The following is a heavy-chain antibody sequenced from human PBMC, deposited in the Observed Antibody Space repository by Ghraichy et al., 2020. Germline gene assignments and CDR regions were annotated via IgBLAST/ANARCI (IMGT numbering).Heavy chain of an antibody. V-gene: IGHV3-53*01. D-gene: IGHD2-15*01. CDR1: GFTVSSNY. Sequence: GGSPRLSCAASGFTVSSNYMSWVRQAPGKGLEWVSVIYSGGSTYYADSVKGRFTISRDNSKNTLYLQMNSLRAEDTAVYYCARVGAPNRYCSGGSCYRHYGMDVWGQGTTVTVSS. J-gene: IGHJ6*02. CDR2: IYSGGST. CDR3: ARVGAPNRYCSGGSCYRHYGMDV.